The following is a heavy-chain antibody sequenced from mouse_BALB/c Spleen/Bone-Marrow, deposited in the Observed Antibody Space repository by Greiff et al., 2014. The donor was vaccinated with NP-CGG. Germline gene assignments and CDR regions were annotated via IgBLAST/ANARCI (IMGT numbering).Heavy chain of an antibody. V-gene: IGHV1-87*01. CDR2: IYPGDGDT. J-gene: IGHJ4*01. CDR3: ARRDYGIRENYYAMDY. Sequence: VQLQQSGAELARPGASVKLSCKASGYTFTSYWMQWVKQRPGQGLEWIGAIYPGDGDTRYTQKVKGKATLTADKSSSTAYMQLSSLASEDSAVYYCARRDYGIRENYYAMDYWGQGTSVTVSS. D-gene: IGHD1-2*01. CDR1: GYTFTSYW.